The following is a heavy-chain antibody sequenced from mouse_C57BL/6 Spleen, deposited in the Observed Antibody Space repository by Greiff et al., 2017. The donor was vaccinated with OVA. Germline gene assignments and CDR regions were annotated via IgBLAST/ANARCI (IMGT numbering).Heavy chain of an antibody. J-gene: IGHJ1*03. Sequence: QVQLQQSGAELARPGASVKLSCKASGYTFTSYGISWVKQRTGQGLEWIGEIYPRSGNTYYNEKFKGKATLTADKSSSTAYMELRSLTSEDSAVYVCASLWENWDGYWYFDVWGTGTTVTVSS. CDR1: GYTFTSYG. D-gene: IGHD4-1*01. V-gene: IGHV1-81*01. CDR3: ASLWENWDGYWYFDV. CDR2: IYPRSGNT.